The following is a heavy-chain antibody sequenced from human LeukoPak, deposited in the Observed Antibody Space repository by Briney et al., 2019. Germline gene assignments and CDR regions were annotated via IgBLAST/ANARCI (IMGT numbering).Heavy chain of an antibody. CDR1: GGSISSYY. Sequence: SETLSLTCTVSGGSISSYYWSWIRQPPRKGLQCIGYIYYSGSTSYSPSLKSRVTISVDTSKNQFSLKLSSVAAADTALYYCARRLYGGNFDNWGQGTLVTVSS. D-gene: IGHD4-23*01. V-gene: IGHV4-59*01. J-gene: IGHJ4*02. CDR3: ARRLYGGNFDN. CDR2: IYYSGST.